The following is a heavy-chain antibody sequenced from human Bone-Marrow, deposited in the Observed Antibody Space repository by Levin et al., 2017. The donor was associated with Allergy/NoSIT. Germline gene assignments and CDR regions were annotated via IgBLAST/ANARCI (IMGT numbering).Heavy chain of an antibody. J-gene: IGHJ4*02. Sequence: GSLRLSCEASGFTFSSYTMHWVRQAPGKGLEWVTVISYDGNDKYYADSVKGRFTISRDDSKNTLYLQMNSLRGDDTAVYYCVASRTTGWGQGTRVTVSS. D-gene: IGHD4-11*01. CDR1: GFTFSSYT. CDR2: ISYDGNDK. CDR3: VASRTTG. V-gene: IGHV3-30-3*01.